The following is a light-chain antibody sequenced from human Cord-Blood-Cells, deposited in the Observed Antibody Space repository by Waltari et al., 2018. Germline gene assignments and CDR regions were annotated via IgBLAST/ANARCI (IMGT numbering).Light chain of an antibody. CDR3: QQYNSYWT. Sequence: DIQMTQSPSTLSASVGDRVTITCRASQRISSWLAWYQQKPGKAPKLLIYKASSLESGVPSRFSGTASATEFTLTISSLQPDDFATYYCQQYNSYWTFGQGTKVEIK. V-gene: IGKV1-5*03. CDR1: QRISSW. J-gene: IGKJ1*01. CDR2: KAS.